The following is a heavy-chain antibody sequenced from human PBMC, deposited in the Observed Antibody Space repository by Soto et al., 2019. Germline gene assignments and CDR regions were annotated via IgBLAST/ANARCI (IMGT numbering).Heavy chain of an antibody. J-gene: IGHJ5*02. V-gene: IGHV1-18*01. CDR1: GYTFTSYG. D-gene: IGHD4-4*01. Sequence: ASVKVSCKASGYTFTSYGISWVRQAPGQGLEWMGWISAYNGNTNYAQKLQGRVTMTTDTSTSTAYTELRSLRSDDTAVYYCASSHPLTTEGLWFDPWGQGTQVTVSS. CDR3: ASSHPLTTEGLWFDP. CDR2: ISAYNGNT.